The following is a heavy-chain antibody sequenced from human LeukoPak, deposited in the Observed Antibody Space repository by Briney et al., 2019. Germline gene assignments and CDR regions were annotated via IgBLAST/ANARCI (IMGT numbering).Heavy chain of an antibody. CDR1: DGSVSSGYYY. J-gene: IGHJ5*02. CDR2: IYYTGST. D-gene: IGHD4-23*01. CDR3: AKATVGKWFDP. Sequence: SETLSLTCTVSDGSVSSGYYYWTWIRPPPGKGLEWIGYIYYTGSTNYNPSLKSRVTMSVDTSKNQFSLKLSSVTAADTAVYYCAKATVGKWFDPWGQGTLVTVSS. V-gene: IGHV4-61*01.